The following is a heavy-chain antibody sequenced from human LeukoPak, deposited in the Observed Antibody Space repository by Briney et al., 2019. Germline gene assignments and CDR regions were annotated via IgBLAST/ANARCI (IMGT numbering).Heavy chain of an antibody. D-gene: IGHD3-22*01. CDR1: GYSISSGYY. CDR3: ARGRHYYESSDYYYEGDAFDV. J-gene: IGHJ3*01. Sequence: SETLSLTCTVSGYSISSGYYWGWIRQPPGKGLEWIASISHSGSTYYNPSLKSRVTISVDMSKNQFSLQLSSVTAADTSVYYCARGRHYYESSDYYYEGDAFDVWGQGTMVTVSS. V-gene: IGHV4-38-2*02. CDR2: ISHSGST.